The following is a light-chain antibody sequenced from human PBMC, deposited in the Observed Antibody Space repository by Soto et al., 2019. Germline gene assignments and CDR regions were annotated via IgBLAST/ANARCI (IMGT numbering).Light chain of an antibody. CDR3: QHYGSSRT. V-gene: IGKV3-20*01. CDR2: GAS. CDR1: QSINKN. Sequence: VLTQSPATLSVSPGERVTLSCRASQSINKNLAWYQQKPGQPPRLLIYGASSRATGIPDRFSGSGSGTDFTLTISRLEPEDFAVYYCQHYGSSRTFGQGTKVDIK. J-gene: IGKJ1*01.